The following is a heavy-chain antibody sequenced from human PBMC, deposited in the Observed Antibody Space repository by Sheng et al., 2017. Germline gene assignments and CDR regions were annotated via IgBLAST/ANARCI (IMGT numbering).Heavy chain of an antibody. CDR2: IIPIFGTA. V-gene: IGHV1-69*13. J-gene: IGHJ5*02. D-gene: IGHD4-17*01. CDR1: GGTFSSYA. Sequence: QVQLVQSGAEVKKPGSSVKVSCKASGGTFSSYAISWVRQAPGQGLEWMGGIIPIFGTANYAQKFQGRVTITADESTSTAYMELSSLRSEDTAVYYCARARTNDYGDYGENWFDPWGQGTLVTVSS. CDR3: ARARTNDYGDYGENWFDP.